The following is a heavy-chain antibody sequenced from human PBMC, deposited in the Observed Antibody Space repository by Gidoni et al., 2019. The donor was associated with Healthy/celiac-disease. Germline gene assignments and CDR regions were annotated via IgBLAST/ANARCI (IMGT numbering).Heavy chain of an antibody. CDR3: AKGPLNIISTNWFDP. Sequence: EVQLLESGGGLVQPGGSLRLSCAASGFTFSSYAMSWVRQAPGKGLEWVSAISGSGGSTYYADSVKGRFTISRDNYKNTLYLQMNSLRAEDTAVYYCAKGPLNIISTNWFDPWGQGTLVTVSS. CDR2: ISGSGGST. J-gene: IGHJ5*02. D-gene: IGHD3-3*02. CDR1: GFTFSSYA. V-gene: IGHV3-23*01.